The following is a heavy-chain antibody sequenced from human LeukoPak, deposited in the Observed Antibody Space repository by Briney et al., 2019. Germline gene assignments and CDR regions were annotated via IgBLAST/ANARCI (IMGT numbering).Heavy chain of an antibody. J-gene: IGHJ5*02. D-gene: IGHD3-10*01. CDR1: GGSFSGYY. Sequence: SETLSLTCAVYGGSFSGYYWSWIRQPPGKGLEWIGEINHSGSTNYNPSLKSRVTISVDTSKNQFSLKLSSVTAADTAVYYCARGLRPYGSGSYYRFVSGFDPWGQGTLVTVSS. CDR3: ARGLRPYGSGSYYRFVSGFDP. CDR2: INHSGST. V-gene: IGHV4-34*01.